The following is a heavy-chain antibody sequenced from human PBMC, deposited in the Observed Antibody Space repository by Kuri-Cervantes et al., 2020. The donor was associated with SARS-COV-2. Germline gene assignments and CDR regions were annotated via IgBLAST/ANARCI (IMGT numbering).Heavy chain of an antibody. V-gene: IGHV4-39*07. CDR3: ASPRITMVRGVITPYYYGMDV. J-gene: IGHJ6*02. D-gene: IGHD3-10*01. Sequence: GSLRLSCTVSGGSISSSSYYWGWIRQPPGKGLEWIESIYYSGSTYYNPSLKSRVTISVDTSKNQFSLKLSSVTAADTAVYYCASPRITMVRGVITPYYYGMDVWGQGTTVTVSS. CDR1: GGSISSSSYY. CDR2: IYYSGST.